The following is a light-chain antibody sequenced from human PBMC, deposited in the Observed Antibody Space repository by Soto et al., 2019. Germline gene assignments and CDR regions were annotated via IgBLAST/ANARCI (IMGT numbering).Light chain of an antibody. V-gene: IGKV3-15*01. CDR1: QSVRRN. CDR3: QQYNNWPSWT. CDR2: GAS. J-gene: IGKJ1*01. Sequence: EIVMTQSPATLSVSPGERATLSCRASQSVRRNLAWYQQKPGQAPRRLIYGASTRATGIPARFSGSRCGTEFTLTISSLQSEDFAVYYYQQYNNWPSWTFGQGTKVEIK.